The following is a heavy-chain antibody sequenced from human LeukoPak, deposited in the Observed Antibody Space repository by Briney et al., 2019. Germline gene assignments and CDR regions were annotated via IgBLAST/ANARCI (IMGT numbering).Heavy chain of an antibody. D-gene: IGHD3-22*01. Sequence: SVKVSCKASGGTFSSYAISWVRQAPGQGLEWVGGIIPIFGTANYAQKFQGRVTITADESTSTAYMELSSLRSEDTAVYYCADSSGYQGVFDIWGQGTMVTVSS. V-gene: IGHV1-69*13. CDR1: GGTFSSYA. J-gene: IGHJ3*02. CDR3: ADSSGYQGVFDI. CDR2: IIPIFGTA.